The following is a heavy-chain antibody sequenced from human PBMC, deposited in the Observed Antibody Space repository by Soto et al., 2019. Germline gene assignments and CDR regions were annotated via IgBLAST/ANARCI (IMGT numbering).Heavy chain of an antibody. CDR3: ARESLGAKGADH. D-gene: IGHD3-16*01. CDR2: IIPMIGVT. V-gene: IGHV1-69*17. J-gene: IGHJ4*02. CDR1: GDTFNSYV. Sequence: QVQLVQSGAEVKRPGSSVKVSCESSGDTFNSYVISWLRQAPGQGLEWMGGIIPMIGVTHYAQKCQGRVTISALSSTGTAYMELTNLGFEDTALYYCARESLGAKGADHWGQGTLVTVSS.